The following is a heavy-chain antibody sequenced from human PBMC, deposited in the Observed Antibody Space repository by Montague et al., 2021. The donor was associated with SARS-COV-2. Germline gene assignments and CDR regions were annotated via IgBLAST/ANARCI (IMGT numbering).Heavy chain of an antibody. D-gene: IGHD3-10*01. Sequence: SETLSLTCAVHGTSFSGYYWNWIRQPPGKGLEWIGEINHGGSTKYSPSLKSRLTISADTSKNQFSLKLTSVAAADTAVYYCARLRDGVVPSPILGVGPYYSYY. CDR1: GTSFSGYY. CDR3: ARLRDGVVPSPILGVGPYYSYY. J-gene: IGHJ6*03. CDR2: INHGGST. V-gene: IGHV4-34*01.